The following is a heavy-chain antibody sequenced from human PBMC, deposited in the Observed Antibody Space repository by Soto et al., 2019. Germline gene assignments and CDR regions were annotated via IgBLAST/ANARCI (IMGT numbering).Heavy chain of an antibody. CDR2: IYYSGST. V-gene: IGHV4-61*01. Sequence: SETLSLTCTVSGGSVSSGSYYWSWIRQPPGKGLEWIGYIYYSGSTNYNPSLKSRVTISVDTSKNQFSLKLSSVTAADTAVYYCAREATLRFRSMDVWGQWTTVTVSS. J-gene: IGHJ6*02. CDR1: GGSVSSGSYY. D-gene: IGHD3-3*01. CDR3: AREATLRFRSMDV.